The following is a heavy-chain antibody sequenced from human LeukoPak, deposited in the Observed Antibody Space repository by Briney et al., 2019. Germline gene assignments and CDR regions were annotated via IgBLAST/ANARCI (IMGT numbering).Heavy chain of an antibody. D-gene: IGHD3-10*01. CDR3: ARGPRITLIRGGQWYYYMDV. Sequence: PSETLSLTCAVFGGSFRDYFWSWIRQAPGKGLEWIGEITHNGSTNYSPPLKSRVTISVDTSKNQFSLKLSSVTAADTAVYYCARGPRITLIRGGQWYYYMDVWGKGTTVTISS. V-gene: IGHV4-34*01. J-gene: IGHJ6*03. CDR1: GGSFRDYF. CDR2: ITHNGST.